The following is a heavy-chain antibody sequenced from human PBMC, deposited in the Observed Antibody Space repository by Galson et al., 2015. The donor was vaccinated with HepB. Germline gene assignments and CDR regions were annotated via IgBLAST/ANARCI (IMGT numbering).Heavy chain of an antibody. CDR2: IKQDGSEK. CDR1: GFTFSSYW. CDR3: ARDLYRTSSGVYEYYYMDV. D-gene: IGHD6-6*01. Sequence: SLRLSCAASGFTFSSYWMSWVRQAPGKGLEWVANIKQDGSEKYYVDSVKGRFTMSRDNAKNSLYLQMNSLRAEDTAVYYCARDLYRTSSGVYEYYYMDVWGKGTTLTVSS. V-gene: IGHV3-7*03. J-gene: IGHJ6*03.